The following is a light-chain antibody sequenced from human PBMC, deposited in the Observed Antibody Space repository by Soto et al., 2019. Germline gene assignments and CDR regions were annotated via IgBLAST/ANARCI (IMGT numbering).Light chain of an antibody. CDR3: SSFASNRDVV. J-gene: IGLJ2*01. V-gene: IGLV2-14*01. CDR2: EVS. Sequence: QPVLTQPASVSGSPGQSLTISCTGTSSDVGGYNYVSWYQQHPGKAPILMIYEVSNRPSGVSNRFSGSKSGNTASLTISGRQAEDGAVYFCSSFASNRDVVFGGGTKLTVL. CDR1: SSDVGGYNY.